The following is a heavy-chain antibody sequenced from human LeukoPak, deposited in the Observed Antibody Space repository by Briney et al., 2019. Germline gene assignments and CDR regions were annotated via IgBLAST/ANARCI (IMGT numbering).Heavy chain of an antibody. CDR3: ARDLVVVPAAILEVNWFDP. CDR1: GFTFSSYS. CDR2: ISSSSSYI. Sequence: GGSLRLSCAASGFTFSSYSMNWVRQAPGKGLERVSSISSSSSYIYYADSVKGRFTISRDNAKNSLYLQMNSLRAEDTAVYYCARDLVVVPAAILEVNWFDPWGQGTLVTVSS. J-gene: IGHJ5*02. D-gene: IGHD2-2*02. V-gene: IGHV3-21*01.